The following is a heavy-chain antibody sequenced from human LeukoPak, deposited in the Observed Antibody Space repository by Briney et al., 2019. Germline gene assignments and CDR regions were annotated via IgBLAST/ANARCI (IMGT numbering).Heavy chain of an antibody. CDR1: GDSIRRNGYS. Sequence: ASETLSLTCTVSGDSIRRNGYSWAWIRQPPGKGLEWIGRIYYSGSTFYNSSLKSRVTISADTSKNQFSLKLSSVTAADTAVYYCARDQDYYGSGSYGPDYWGQGTLVTVSS. CDR2: IYYSGST. V-gene: IGHV4-39*02. CDR3: ARDQDYYGSGSYGPDY. D-gene: IGHD3-10*01. J-gene: IGHJ4*02.